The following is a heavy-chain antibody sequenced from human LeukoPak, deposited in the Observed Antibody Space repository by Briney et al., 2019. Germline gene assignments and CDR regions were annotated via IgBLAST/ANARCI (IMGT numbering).Heavy chain of an antibody. CDR2: IYYSGST. D-gene: IGHD6-13*01. Sequence: SETLSLTCTVSGGSISSYYWSWIRQPPGKGLEWIGYIYYSGSTNYNPSLKSRVTISIDRSKNQFSLKLRSVTAADTALYYCARDPVSSSWWMNWFDPWGQGTLVTVSS. J-gene: IGHJ5*02. V-gene: IGHV4-59*01. CDR1: GGSISSYY. CDR3: ARDPVSSSWWMNWFDP.